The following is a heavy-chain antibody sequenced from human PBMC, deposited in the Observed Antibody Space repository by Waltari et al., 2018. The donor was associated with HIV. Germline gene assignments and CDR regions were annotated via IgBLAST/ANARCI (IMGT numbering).Heavy chain of an antibody. CDR2: IDTKTGSP. D-gene: IGHD2-15*01. CDR3: AEGYGAFDFDY. J-gene: IGHJ4*02. Sequence: QVQLQQSPSQFIKPGPSVKISCKASENAFSGSVINWVRQAPGQGLEWIGLIDTKTGSPTYAQVFSGLLILSLDTSVTTSYLQIRALKTNDTATYYCAEGYGAFDFDYWGQGTLITVSP. V-gene: IGHV7-4-1*01. CDR1: ENAFSGSV.